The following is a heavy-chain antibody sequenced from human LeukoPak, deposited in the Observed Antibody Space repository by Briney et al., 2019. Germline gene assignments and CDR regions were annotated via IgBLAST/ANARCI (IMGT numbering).Heavy chain of an antibody. J-gene: IGHJ6*03. CDR1: GGSISSSSYY. CDR2: IYHSGNT. CDR3: ARRGISQGYYMDV. D-gene: IGHD6-13*01. V-gene: IGHV4-39*01. Sequence: SETLSLTCTVSGGSISSSSYYWGWIRQPPGKGPEWIGSIYHSGNTYYNPSLKSRVTISVDTSKNQFSLKLSSVTAADTAVFYCARRGISQGYYMDVWGKGTTVTISS.